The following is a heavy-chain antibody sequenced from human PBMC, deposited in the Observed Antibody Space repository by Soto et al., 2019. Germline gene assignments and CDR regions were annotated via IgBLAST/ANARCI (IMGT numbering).Heavy chain of an antibody. CDR1: GFSLTTSGVG. CDR2: IYWDDDK. V-gene: IGHV2-5*02. J-gene: IGHJ4*02. Sequence: QITLNESGPTVVKPAETLTLTCTFSGFSLTTSGVGVGWIRQSPGKAPEWLALIYWDDDKRYSASLKSRITITKETYKSQVFLTMASVEPADTATYYCAHRILRTVFGLVTTTAIYFDFWGQGAPVVVSS. CDR3: AHRILRTVFGLVTTTAIYFDF. D-gene: IGHD3-3*01.